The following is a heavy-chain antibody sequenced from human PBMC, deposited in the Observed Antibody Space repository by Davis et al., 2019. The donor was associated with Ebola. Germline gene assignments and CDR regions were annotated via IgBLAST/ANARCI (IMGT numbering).Heavy chain of an antibody. CDR1: GYTFTSYG. CDR2: INPNSGGT. J-gene: IGHJ6*02. D-gene: IGHD3-22*01. CDR3: ARGGITMIVVPRDYYYGMDV. V-gene: IGHV1-2*06. Sequence: AASVKVSCKASGYTFTSYGISWVRQAPGQGLEWMGRINPNSGGTNYAQKFQGRVTMTRDTSISTAYMELSRLRSDDTAVYFCARGGITMIVVPRDYYYGMDVWGQGTLVTVSS.